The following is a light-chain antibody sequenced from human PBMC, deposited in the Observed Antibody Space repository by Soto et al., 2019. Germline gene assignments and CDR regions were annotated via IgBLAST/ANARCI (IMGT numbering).Light chain of an antibody. Sequence: EIVLTQSPGTLSLSPGERATLSCRASQSVSNSYLAWYQQKPGQAPRLLIYGASSRATGIPDRFSGSGSGTDFTLTISRLEPEDFAVYYCQHYSCSLPYTCGQGTKLESK. V-gene: IGKV3-20*01. J-gene: IGKJ2*01. CDR2: GAS. CDR1: QSVSNSY. CDR3: QHYSCSLPYT.